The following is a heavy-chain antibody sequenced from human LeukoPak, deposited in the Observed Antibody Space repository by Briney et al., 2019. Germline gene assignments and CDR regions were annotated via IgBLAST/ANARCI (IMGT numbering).Heavy chain of an antibody. D-gene: IGHD3-16*01. CDR3: TRNSAVVWGSYSDY. Sequence: GGSLRFSGTASGFTFGDYAMSWVRQAPGKGLEWVGFIRSKAYGGTTEYAASVKGRFTISRDDSKSIAYLQMNSLKTEDTAVYYCTRNSAVVWGSYSDYWGQGTLVTVSS. CDR1: GFTFGDYA. V-gene: IGHV3-49*04. CDR2: IRSKAYGGTT. J-gene: IGHJ4*02.